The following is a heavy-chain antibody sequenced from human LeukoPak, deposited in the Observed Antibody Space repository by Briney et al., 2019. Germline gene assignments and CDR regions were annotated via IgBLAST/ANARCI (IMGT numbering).Heavy chain of an antibody. Sequence: SETLSLTCTVSGGSISSSSYYWGWIRQPPGKGLEWIGSIYYSGSTYYNPSLKSRVTISVDTSKNQFSLKLSSVTAADTAVYYCARHYLGYCSSTSCYSRSGWFDPWGQGTLVTVSS. D-gene: IGHD2-2*01. CDR3: ARHYLGYCSSTSCYSRSGWFDP. CDR2: IYYSGST. V-gene: IGHV4-39*01. CDR1: GGSISSSSYY. J-gene: IGHJ5*02.